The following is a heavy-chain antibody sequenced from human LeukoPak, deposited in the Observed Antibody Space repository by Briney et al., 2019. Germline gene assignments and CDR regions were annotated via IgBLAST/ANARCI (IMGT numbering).Heavy chain of an antibody. J-gene: IGHJ4*02. CDR1: RFTFSNYG. Sequence: QPGGALRISCAASRFTFSNYGMHRGRQAPRKGAGGVAVLRYDGSNKCYADSVKGRFTISRDNSKNTLYLQMNSLRAEDTAVYYCAKAILTYSSSWFFDYWGQGTLVTVSS. CDR3: AKAILTYSSSWFFDY. CDR2: LRYDGSNK. V-gene: IGHV3-30*02. D-gene: IGHD6-13*01.